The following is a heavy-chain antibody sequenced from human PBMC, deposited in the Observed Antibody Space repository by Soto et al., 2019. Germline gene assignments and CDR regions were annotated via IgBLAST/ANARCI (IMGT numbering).Heavy chain of an antibody. Sequence: GGSLRLSCAVSGFTFSNAWITWVRQAPGKGLEWVGRIKSKTDGGTTDYAAPVKGRFTISGDDSKNTLYLQMNSLKTEDTAVYYCTTPEGPLPRGFNYYYGMDVWGQGTTVTVSS. D-gene: IGHD3-10*01. CDR3: TTPEGPLPRGFNYYYGMDV. J-gene: IGHJ6*02. CDR2: IKSKTDGGTT. CDR1: GFTFSNAW. V-gene: IGHV3-15*01.